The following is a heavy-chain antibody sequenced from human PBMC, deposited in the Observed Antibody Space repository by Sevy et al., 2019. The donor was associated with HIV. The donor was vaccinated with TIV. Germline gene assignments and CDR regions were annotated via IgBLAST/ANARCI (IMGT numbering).Heavy chain of an antibody. Sequence: ASVKVSCKSTGYIFSDYNMHWVRQAPGQGLEWMALINPKSGDTIYAQRFRGRVSMTRDKSMSTAYMELSGQTSDDTAVYYSVRESITAHKTLLSLDIWGQETMVTVSS. J-gene: IGHJ3*02. D-gene: IGHD6-13*01. CDR3: VRESITAHKTLLSLDI. CDR1: GYIFSDYN. V-gene: IGHV1-2*06. CDR2: INPKSGDT.